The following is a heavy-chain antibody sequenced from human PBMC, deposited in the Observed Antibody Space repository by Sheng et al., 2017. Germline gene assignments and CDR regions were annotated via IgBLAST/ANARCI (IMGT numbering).Heavy chain of an antibody. CDR1: GYTFTSYG. CDR2: ISAYNGNT. Sequence: VQLVQSGAEVKKPWGPSVKVSCKASGYTFTSYGISWVRQAPGQGLEWMGWISAYNGNTNYAQKLQGRVTMTTDTSTSTAYMELRSLRSDDTAVYYCARVDYDIAVGYYGMDVWGQGPRSPSP. J-gene: IGHJ6*02. CDR3: ARVDYDIAVGYYGMDV. D-gene: IGHD3-9*01. V-gene: IGHV1-18*01.